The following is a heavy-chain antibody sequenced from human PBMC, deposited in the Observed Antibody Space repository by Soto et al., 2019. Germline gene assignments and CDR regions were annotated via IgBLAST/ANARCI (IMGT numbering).Heavy chain of an antibody. V-gene: IGHV4-4*02. Sequence: QVQLQESGPGLVKPSGTLSLTCAVSGGSISSSNWWSWVRQPPGTGLEWIGESYHSGSTNYNPSLKRRVTISVDKSKNQFPLELSVVTAADTAVYYCARRWGEGRVDYWGQGTLVAVSS. J-gene: IGHJ4*02. CDR2: SYHSGST. CDR1: GGSISSSNW. CDR3: ARRWGEGRVDY. D-gene: IGHD3-16*01.